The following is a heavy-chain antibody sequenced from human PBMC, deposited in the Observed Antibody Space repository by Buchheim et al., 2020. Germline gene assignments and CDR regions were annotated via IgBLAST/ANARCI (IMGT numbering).Heavy chain of an antibody. CDR2: IYYSGST. CDR1: GGSISSGGYY. CDR3: ARVPTLNYYDSSGYYHGPIDY. J-gene: IGHJ4*02. Sequence: QVQLQESGPGLVKPSQTLSLTCTVSGGSISSGGYYWSWIRQHPGKGLEWIGYIYYSGSTYYNPSLKSRVTISVDTSKNQFSLKLSSVTAADTAVYYCARVPTLNYYDSSGYYHGPIDYWGQGTL. D-gene: IGHD3-22*01. V-gene: IGHV4-31*03.